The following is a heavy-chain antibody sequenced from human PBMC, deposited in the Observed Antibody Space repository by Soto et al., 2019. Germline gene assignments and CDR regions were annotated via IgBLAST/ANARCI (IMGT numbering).Heavy chain of an antibody. J-gene: IGHJ5*02. CDR2: INHSGST. CDR3: ARGARYNYYDILTGGNWFDP. V-gene: IGHV4-34*01. Sequence: SETLSLTCAVYGGSFSGYYWSWIRQPPGKGLEWIGEINHSGSTNYNPSLKSRVTISVDTSKNQFSLKLSSVTAADTAVYYCARGARYNYYDILTGGNWFDPWGQGTLVTVSS. CDR1: GGSFSGYY. D-gene: IGHD3-9*01.